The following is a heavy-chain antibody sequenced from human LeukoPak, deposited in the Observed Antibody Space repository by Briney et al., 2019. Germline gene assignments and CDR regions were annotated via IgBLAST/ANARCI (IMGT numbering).Heavy chain of an antibody. V-gene: IGHV4-34*01. CDR2: VNHSGST. Sequence: SETLSLTCAVYGASFSENYWNWIRQPPGKGVEWIGEVNHSGSTKYNPSLTSRVSISVDTSKNRFFLSLNSVTAADTAVYYCARMQDSGASGWRLDPWGQGTLVTVSS. CDR3: ARMQDSGASGWRLDP. J-gene: IGHJ5*02. D-gene: IGHD2-21*02. CDR1: GASFSENY.